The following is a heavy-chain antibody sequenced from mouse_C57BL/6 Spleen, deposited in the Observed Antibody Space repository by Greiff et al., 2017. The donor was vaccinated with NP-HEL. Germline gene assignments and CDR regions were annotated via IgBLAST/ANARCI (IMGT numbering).Heavy chain of an antibody. CDR2: IWWDDDK. CDR1: GFSLSTFGMG. D-gene: IGHD1-1*01. Sequence: QVTLKVSGPGILQPSQTLSLTCSFSGFSLSTFGMGVGWIRQPSGKGLEWLAHIWWDDDKYYNPALKSWLTISKDTSKNQVFLKIANVDTADTATYYCARNYYGSSYWYFDVWGTGTTVTVSS. CDR3: ARNYYGSSYWYFDV. J-gene: IGHJ1*03. V-gene: IGHV8-8*01.